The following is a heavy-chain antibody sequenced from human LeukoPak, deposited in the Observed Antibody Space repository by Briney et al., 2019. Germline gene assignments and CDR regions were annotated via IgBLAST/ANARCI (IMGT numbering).Heavy chain of an antibody. D-gene: IGHD2-15*01. V-gene: IGHV3-21*01. CDR2: ISSSSSYI. CDR3: AREDVVVAAMLYYYYSMDV. CDR1: GFTFSSYS. Sequence: GGSLRLSCAASGFTFSSYSMNWVRQAPGKGLEWVSSISSSSSYIYYADSVKGRFTISRDNAKNSLYLQMNSLRAEDTAVYYCAREDVVVAAMLYYYYSMDVWGQGTTVTVSS. J-gene: IGHJ6*02.